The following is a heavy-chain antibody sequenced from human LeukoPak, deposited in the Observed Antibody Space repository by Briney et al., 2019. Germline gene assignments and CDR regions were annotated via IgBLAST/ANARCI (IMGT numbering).Heavy chain of an antibody. J-gene: IGHJ3*02. D-gene: IGHD1-14*01. CDR2: IKSKTDDRTT. Sequence: GGSLRLSCAVSGFTVNYAWMSWVRQAPGQGLEWVGRIKSKTDDRTTDYAAPVKGRFTISRDDSKNTLYLEMHSLKTEDTAVYYCTSYNTRDAFHIWGQGTMVTVSS. CDR1: GFTVNYAW. CDR3: TSYNTRDAFHI. V-gene: IGHV3-15*01.